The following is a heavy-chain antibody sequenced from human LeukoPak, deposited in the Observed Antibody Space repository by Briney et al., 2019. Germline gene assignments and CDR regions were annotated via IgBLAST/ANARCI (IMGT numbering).Heavy chain of an antibody. V-gene: IGHV4-39*01. Sequence: PGGSLRLSCAASGFTFSSYAMSWVRQAPGKGLEWIGSIYYSGSTYYNPSLRSRVTISVDTSKNQFSLKLSSVTAADTAVYYCARHSVFGVVIIPYYFDYWGQGTLVTVSS. D-gene: IGHD3-3*01. CDR3: ARHSVFGVVIIPYYFDY. J-gene: IGHJ4*02. CDR1: GFTFSSYA. CDR2: IYYSGST.